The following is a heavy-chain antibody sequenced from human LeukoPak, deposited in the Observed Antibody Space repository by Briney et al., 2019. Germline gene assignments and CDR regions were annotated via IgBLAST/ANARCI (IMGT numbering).Heavy chain of an antibody. CDR2: INPNSGGT. J-gene: IGHJ6*03. D-gene: IGHD5-24*01. CDR1: GYTFTGYY. CDR3: ARRATIMGTALYYYYMDV. V-gene: IGHV1-2*02. Sequence: GASVKVPCKASGYTFTGYYMHWVRQAPGQGLEWMGWINPNSGGTNYAQKFQGRVTMTRDTSISTAYMELSRLRSDDTAVYYCARRATIMGTALYYYYMDVWGKGTTVTISS.